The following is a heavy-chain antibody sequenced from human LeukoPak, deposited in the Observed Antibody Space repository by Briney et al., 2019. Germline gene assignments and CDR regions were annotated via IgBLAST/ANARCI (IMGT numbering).Heavy chain of an antibody. J-gene: IGHJ4*02. CDR3: AGTGVGATTPIDY. V-gene: IGHV3-23*01. D-gene: IGHD1-26*01. CDR1: GFTFSSYA. CDR2: ISGSGGST. Sequence: GGSLRLSCAASGFTFSSYAMSWVRQAPGKGLEWVSAISGSGGSTYYADSVKGRFTISRDNSKNTLYLQMNSLRAEDTAVYYCAGTGVGATTPIDYWGQGTLVTVSS.